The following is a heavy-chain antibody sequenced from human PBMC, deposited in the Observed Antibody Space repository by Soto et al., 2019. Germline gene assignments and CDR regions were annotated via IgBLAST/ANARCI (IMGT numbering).Heavy chain of an antibody. J-gene: IGHJ6*03. CDR1: GFTFSSYS. V-gene: IGHV3-48*01. D-gene: IGHD6-13*01. Sequence: EVLLVESGGGLVQPGGSLRLSCAASGFTFSSYSMNWVRQAPGKGLEWVSYISSSSSTIYYADSVKGRFTISRDNAKNSLYLQMNSLRAEDTAVYYCARDAGIAAAGPSYYYYYMDVWGKGTTVTVSS. CDR2: ISSSSSTI. CDR3: ARDAGIAAAGPSYYYYYMDV.